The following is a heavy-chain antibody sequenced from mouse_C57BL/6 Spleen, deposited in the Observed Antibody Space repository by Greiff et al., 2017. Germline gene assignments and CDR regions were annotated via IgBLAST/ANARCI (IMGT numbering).Heavy chain of an antibody. J-gene: IGHJ4*01. D-gene: IGHD2-4*01. CDR3: ANTDYDYLYYAMDY. V-gene: IGHV2-3*01. CDR1: GFSLTSSG. Sequence: VHLVESGPGLVAPSQSLSITCTVSGFSLTSSGVSWVRQPPGKGLEWLGVIWGDGSTNYHSALISRLSISKDKSKSQVFVKLNRLQTEDTATYYCANTDYDYLYYAMDYWGQGTSVTVSS. CDR2: IWGDGST.